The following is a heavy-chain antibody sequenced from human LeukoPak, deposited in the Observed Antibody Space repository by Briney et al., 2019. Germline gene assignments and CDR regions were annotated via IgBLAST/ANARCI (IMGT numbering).Heavy chain of an antibody. D-gene: IGHD3-22*01. CDR3: ARAGSYDSSGYSDAFDI. J-gene: IGHJ3*02. V-gene: IGHV4-61*02. CDR2: IYTSGST. Sequence: SETLSLTCTVSGGSISSGSYYWSWIRQPAGKGLEWIGRIYTSGSTNYNPSLKSRVTISVDTSKDQFSLKLSSVTAADTAVYYCARAGSYDSSGYSDAFDIWGQGTMVTVSS. CDR1: GGSISSGSYY.